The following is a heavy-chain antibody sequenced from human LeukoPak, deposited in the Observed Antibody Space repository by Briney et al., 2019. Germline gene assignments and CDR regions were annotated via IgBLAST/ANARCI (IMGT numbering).Heavy chain of an antibody. J-gene: IGHJ4*02. CDR3: ARLGATYFDY. D-gene: IGHD1-26*01. CDR2: IYHSGST. CDR1: GYPISSGYY. V-gene: IGHV4-38-2*02. Sequence: SETLSLTCTVSGYPISSGYYWGCIRQPPGKGLEWSGNIYHSGSTNYNPSLKSRVTMSVATSKNQFSLKLSSVTAADTAVYYCARLGATYFDYWGQGALVTVSS.